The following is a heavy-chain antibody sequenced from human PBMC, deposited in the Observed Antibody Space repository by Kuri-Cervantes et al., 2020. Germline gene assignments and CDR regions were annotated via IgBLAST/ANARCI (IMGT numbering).Heavy chain of an antibody. J-gene: IGHJ5*02. CDR2: ISAYNCNT. CDR3: ARGSSGWYLGAWFDP. Sequence: ASVKVSCKASGYTFTSYGISWVRQAPGQGLEWMGWISAYNCNTNYAQKLQGRVTMTTDTSTSTAYMELRSLRSDDTAVYYCARGSSGWYLGAWFDPWGQGTLVTVSS. V-gene: IGHV1-18*01. D-gene: IGHD6-19*01. CDR1: GYTFTSYG.